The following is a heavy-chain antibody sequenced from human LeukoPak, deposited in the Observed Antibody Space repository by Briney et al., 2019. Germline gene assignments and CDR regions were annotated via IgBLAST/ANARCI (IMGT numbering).Heavy chain of an antibody. Sequence: GGSLRLSCAASGFTFSSYGMHWVRQAPGKGLGWVAFIRYDGSNKYYADSVKGRFTISRDNSKNTLYLQMNSLRAEDTAVYYCAKGVDFTNDAFDIWGQGTMVTVSS. CDR2: IRYDGSNK. D-gene: IGHD3-3*01. J-gene: IGHJ3*02. V-gene: IGHV3-30*02. CDR1: GFTFSSYG. CDR3: AKGVDFTNDAFDI.